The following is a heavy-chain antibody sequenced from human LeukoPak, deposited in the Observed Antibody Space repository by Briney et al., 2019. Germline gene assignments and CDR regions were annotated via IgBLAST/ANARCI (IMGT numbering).Heavy chain of an antibody. J-gene: IGHJ4*02. V-gene: IGHV3-30*04. CDR2: ISYDGSNK. D-gene: IGHD3-10*01. CDR1: GFTFSSYA. Sequence: GGSLRLSCAASGFTFSSYAMHWVRQAPGKGLEWVAVISYDGSNKYYADSVKGRFTISRDNSKNTLYLQMSSLRAEDTAVYYCASYDSGSYYKGFDYWGQGTLVTVSS. CDR3: ASYDSGSYYKGFDY.